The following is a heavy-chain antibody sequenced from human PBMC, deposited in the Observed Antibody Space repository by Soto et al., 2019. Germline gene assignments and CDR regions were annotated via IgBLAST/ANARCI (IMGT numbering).Heavy chain of an antibody. D-gene: IGHD5-12*01. CDR2: IKQDGSQK. J-gene: IGHJ4*02. V-gene: IGHV3-7*04. Sequence: GGSLRLSCAASGFTFSNYSMSWVRQAPGKGLEWVANIKQDGSQKYYVDSVKGRFTISRDNAKNTLYLQMNSLRAEDTAVYYCARGGGNVFDYWGQGTVVTVSS. CDR1: GFTFSNYS. CDR3: ARGGGNVFDY.